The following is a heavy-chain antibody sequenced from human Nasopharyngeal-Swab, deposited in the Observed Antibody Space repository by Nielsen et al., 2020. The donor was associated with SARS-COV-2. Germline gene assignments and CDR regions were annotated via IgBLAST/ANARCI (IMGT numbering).Heavy chain of an antibody. CDR1: GFTFSNAW. CDR3: SSRSKSDWYFDL. Sequence: GGSLRLSCAASGFTFSNAWVSWVRQAPGKGLEWVGRIKSKTDGGSTDYAAPVKGRFTISRDDSKKTLYLQMNSLKTEDTAVYYCSSRSKSDWYFDLWGRGTLVTVSS. CDR2: IKSKTDGGST. J-gene: IGHJ2*01. V-gene: IGHV3-15*01.